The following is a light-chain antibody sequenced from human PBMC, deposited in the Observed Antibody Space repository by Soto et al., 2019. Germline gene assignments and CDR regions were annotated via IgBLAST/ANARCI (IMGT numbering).Light chain of an antibody. J-gene: IGLJ3*02. V-gene: IGLV2-14*03. Sequence: QSVLTQPASVSGSPGQSITISCTGTTFDVGGYSYVSWYQHHPGKAPRLIVYDVTDRPSGVSDRFSGSKSGNTASLTISGLQAEDEADYYCGSYAFGDSFVFGGGTKVTVL. CDR2: DVT. CDR3: GSYAFGDSFV. CDR1: TFDVGGYSY.